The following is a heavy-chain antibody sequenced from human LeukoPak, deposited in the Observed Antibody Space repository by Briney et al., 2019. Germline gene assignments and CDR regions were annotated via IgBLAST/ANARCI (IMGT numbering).Heavy chain of an antibody. V-gene: IGHV4-39*01. CDR1: GGSGDSVSSSTYY. Sequence: SETLSLTCTVSGGSGDSVSSSTYYWGWIRQPPGKGLEWIGTIYYSGSTYYNPSLKSRVAISVDTSKNQFSLKLSSVTAADTAVYYCARLRGETARGYSGYDMNYYYYYYMDVWGKGTTVTVSS. CDR2: IYYSGST. J-gene: IGHJ6*03. D-gene: IGHD5-12*01. CDR3: ARLRGETARGYSGYDMNYYYYYYMDV.